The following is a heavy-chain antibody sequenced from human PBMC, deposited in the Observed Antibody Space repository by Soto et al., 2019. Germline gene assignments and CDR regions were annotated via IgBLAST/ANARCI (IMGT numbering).Heavy chain of an antibody. Sequence: GGSLRLSCAASGFTFSIYGMSWVRQVPGKGLEWVSTISDSGDSAYYADSVEGRFTISRDNSKNTLYLQMNSLRAEDTAVYYCARPYGGKIGDAPDLWGQGTMVTVSS. CDR2: ISDSGDSA. D-gene: IGHD2-15*01. CDR3: ARPYGGKIGDAPDL. CDR1: GFTFSIYG. V-gene: IGHV3-23*01. J-gene: IGHJ3*01.